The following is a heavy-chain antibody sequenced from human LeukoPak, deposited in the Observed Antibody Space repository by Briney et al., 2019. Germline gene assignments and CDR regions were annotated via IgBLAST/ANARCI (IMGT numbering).Heavy chain of an antibody. Sequence: ASVKVSCKASGYTFTSYAMNWVRQAPGQGLEWMGWINTYTGNPTYAQGFTGRFVFSLDTSVSTAYLQISSLKAEDTAVYYCAREVVVVPTNWFDPWGQGTLVTVSS. CDR2: INTYTGNP. D-gene: IGHD2-2*01. CDR3: AREVVVVPTNWFDP. CDR1: GYTFTSYA. V-gene: IGHV7-4-1*02. J-gene: IGHJ5*02.